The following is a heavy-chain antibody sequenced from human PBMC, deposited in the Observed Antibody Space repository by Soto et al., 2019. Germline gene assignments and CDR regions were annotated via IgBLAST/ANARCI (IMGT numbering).Heavy chain of an antibody. Sequence: EVQLLESGGGLVQPGGSLRLSCAASGFTFSSYAMSWVRQAPGKGLEWVAGISGSGGSTYYADSVKGRFTVSRDNSKNTLYLQMNSLRAEDTAAYYCANRNRRGDRGWFYFDYWGQGTLVTVSS. CDR3: ANRNRRGDRGWFYFDY. V-gene: IGHV3-23*01. CDR2: ISGSGGST. CDR1: GFTFSSYA. D-gene: IGHD6-19*01. J-gene: IGHJ4*02.